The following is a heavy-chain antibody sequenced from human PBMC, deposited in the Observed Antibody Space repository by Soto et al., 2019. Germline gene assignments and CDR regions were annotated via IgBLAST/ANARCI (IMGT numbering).Heavy chain of an antibody. V-gene: IGHV4-39*01. CDR2: VYYRGNT. D-gene: IGHD2-15*01. J-gene: IGHJ3*01. CDR3: ARQGRPGYCTGANCYPTFAL. Sequence: QPQLRESGPGLVKPSETLSLTCAVSGVSIRTSSFYWGWVRQPPGKGLEWIGTVYYRGNTDHKETLQSRVSISVDTSAELFSLRLVSLRAADSAVYYCARQGRPGYCTGANCYPTFALWGQGIRVTVSS. CDR1: GVSIRTSSFY.